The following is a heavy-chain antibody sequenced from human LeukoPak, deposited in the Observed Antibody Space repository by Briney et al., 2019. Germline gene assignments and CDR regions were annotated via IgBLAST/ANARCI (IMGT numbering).Heavy chain of an antibody. CDR1: GYTFTGYY. D-gene: IGHD3-3*01. Sequence: ASVKVSCKASGYTFTGYYMHRVRQAPGQGLEWMGWINPNSGGTNYAQRFQGRVTMTRDTSISTAYMELSRLRSDDTAVYYCARSPLRYYDFWSGFPPYYFDYWGQGTLVTVSS. CDR3: ARSPLRYYDFWSGFPPYYFDY. CDR2: INPNSGGT. V-gene: IGHV1-2*02. J-gene: IGHJ4*02.